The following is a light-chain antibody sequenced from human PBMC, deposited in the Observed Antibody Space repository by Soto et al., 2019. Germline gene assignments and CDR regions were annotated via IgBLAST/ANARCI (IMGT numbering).Light chain of an antibody. Sequence: EIVMTQSPATLSVSPGERANPSCRASQSVSSDLAWYHQKPGQAPRLLIHGASTRATGIPARFSGSGSGTEFTLTINSLQSEDFAVYYCQQYNNWPRTFGQGTKVDI. CDR2: GAS. V-gene: IGKV3-15*01. CDR1: QSVSSD. CDR3: QQYNNWPRT. J-gene: IGKJ1*01.